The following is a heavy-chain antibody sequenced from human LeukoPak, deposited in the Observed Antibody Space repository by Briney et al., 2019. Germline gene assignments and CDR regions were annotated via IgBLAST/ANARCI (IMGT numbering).Heavy chain of an antibody. Sequence: GGSLRLSCAASGFTFSSYAMSWVRQAPGKGLEWVSAISGSGGSTYYADSVKGRFTISRDSSKNTLYLQMNSLRAEDTAVYYCAKALAYYYDSSGFFDYWGQGTLVTVSS. J-gene: IGHJ4*02. V-gene: IGHV3-23*01. CDR1: GFTFSSYA. CDR3: AKALAYYYDSSGFFDY. D-gene: IGHD3-22*01. CDR2: ISGSGGST.